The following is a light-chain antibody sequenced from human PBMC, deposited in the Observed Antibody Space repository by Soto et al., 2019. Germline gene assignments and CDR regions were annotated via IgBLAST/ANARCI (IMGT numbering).Light chain of an antibody. J-gene: IGLJ1*01. Sequence: QSVLTQPASVSGSPGQSITISCTGTSSDVGGYNYVSWYQQHPGKAPKLMLFDVSSRPSGVSDRFSGSKYGYTASLTISGLQAEDEADYYCCSFTSGATYVFGTGTKLTVL. V-gene: IGLV2-14*01. CDR2: DVS. CDR3: CSFTSGATYV. CDR1: SSDVGGYNY.